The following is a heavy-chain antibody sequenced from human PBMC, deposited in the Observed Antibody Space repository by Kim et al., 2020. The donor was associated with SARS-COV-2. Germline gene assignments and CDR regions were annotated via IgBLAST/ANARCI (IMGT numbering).Heavy chain of an antibody. J-gene: IGHJ6*02. CDR1: YGSFSGYY. D-gene: IGHD2-15*01. CDR2: MNHSGGT. V-gene: IGHV4-34*01. CDR3: ARGVGYCSGDSCTGVYYYYYGMDV. Sequence: SETLSLTCAVYYGSFSGYYWSWIRQPPGKGLEWIGEMNHSGGTNYNPSLKSRVTTSVDTSKNQFSLILSSVTAADTAVYYCARGVGYCSGDSCTGVYYYYYGMDVWGQGPTVTVSS.